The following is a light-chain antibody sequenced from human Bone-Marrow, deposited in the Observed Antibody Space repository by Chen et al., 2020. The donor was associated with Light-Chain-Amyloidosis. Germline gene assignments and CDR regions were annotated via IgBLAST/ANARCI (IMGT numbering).Light chain of an antibody. J-gene: IGLJ2*01. Sequence: SYELTQPPSVSVSPGQTARITCSGDDLPTKYAYWYQQKPGQAPVLVIHRDTERPSGISERFSGCSSGTTATLTISGVQEDDEADYHCQSADSSGTYEVIFGGGTKLTVL. CDR2: RDT. V-gene: IGLV3-25*03. CDR1: DLPTKY. CDR3: QSADSSGTYEVI.